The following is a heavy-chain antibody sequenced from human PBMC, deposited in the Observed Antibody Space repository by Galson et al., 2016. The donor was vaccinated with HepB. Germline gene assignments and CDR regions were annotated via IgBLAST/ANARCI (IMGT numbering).Heavy chain of an antibody. J-gene: IGHJ4*02. V-gene: IGHV1-24*01. D-gene: IGHD3-16*01. CDR2: SDPEDGKT. CDR3: ATLGGGHGIDF. Sequence: SVKVSCKVSGRSLSELSMHWVRQGPGQGPEWMGGSDPEDGKTIYAQKFHGRITMTEDRSTDTVYMDLTSLRSDDTAVFYCATLGGGHGIDFWGQGTLFTVSS. CDR1: GRSLSELS.